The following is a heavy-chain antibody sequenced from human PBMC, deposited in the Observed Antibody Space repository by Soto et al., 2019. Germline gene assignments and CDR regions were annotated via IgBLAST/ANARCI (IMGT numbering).Heavy chain of an antibody. CDR1: GGSISSGDYY. CDR2: IYYSGST. J-gene: IGHJ2*01. Sequence: QVQLQESGPGLVKPSQTLSLTCTVSGGSISSGDYYWSWIRQPPGKGLEWIGYIYYSGSTYYNPSRKRRVNRSGDTSKNQFPLKLRSVTAADTAVYYCARAPGSGWSGGYWYFDLWGRGTLVTVSS. V-gene: IGHV4-30-4*01. CDR3: ARAPGSGWSGGYWYFDL. D-gene: IGHD6-19*01.